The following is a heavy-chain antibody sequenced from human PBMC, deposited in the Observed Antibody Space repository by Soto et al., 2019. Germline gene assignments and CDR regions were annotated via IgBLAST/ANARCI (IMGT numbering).Heavy chain of an antibody. CDR2: ISAYNGNT. D-gene: IGHD2-15*01. CDR3: ARTYCSGGICYRINLPDAFDS. CDR1: GYTFTSYG. Sequence: QVQLVQSGAEVKKPGASVKVSCKASGYTFTSYGISWVRQAPGQGLEWMGWISAYNGNTNYAQKLQGRVTMTTDTSTSRAYMELRSLRSDDTAVYYCARTYCSGGICYRINLPDAFDSWGQGTMVTVSS. V-gene: IGHV1-18*01. J-gene: IGHJ3*02.